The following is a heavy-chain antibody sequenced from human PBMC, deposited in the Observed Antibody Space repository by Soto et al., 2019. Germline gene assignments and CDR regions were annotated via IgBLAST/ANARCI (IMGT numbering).Heavy chain of an antibody. J-gene: IGHJ3*02. V-gene: IGHV1-18*04. D-gene: IGHD2-2*02. CDR1: GYTFTSYG. Sequence: ASVKVSCKASGYTFTSYGISWLRQATGQGLEWMGWISAYNGNTNYAQKLQGRVTMTTDTSTSTAYMELRSLRSDDTAVYYCARDGLPAAIRPVTAFDIWGQGTMVTVS. CDR2: ISAYNGNT. CDR3: ARDGLPAAIRPVTAFDI.